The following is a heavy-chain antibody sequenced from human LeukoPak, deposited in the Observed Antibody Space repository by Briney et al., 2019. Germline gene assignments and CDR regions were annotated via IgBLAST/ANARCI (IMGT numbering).Heavy chain of an antibody. CDR3: ARGTAAAGTFDY. CDR1: GGSFSGYY. CDR2: INHSGST. D-gene: IGHD6-13*01. V-gene: IGHV4-34*01. Sequence: PSETLSLTCAVYGGSFSGYYWSWIRQPPGKGLEWIGEINHSGSTNYNPSLKSRVTISVDTSKNQFSLKLSSVTPEDTAVYYCARGTAAAGTFDYWGQGTLVTVSS. J-gene: IGHJ4*02.